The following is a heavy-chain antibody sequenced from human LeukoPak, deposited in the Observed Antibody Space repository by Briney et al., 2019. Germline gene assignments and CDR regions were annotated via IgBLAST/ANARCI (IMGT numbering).Heavy chain of an antibody. CDR2: ISYDGSNK. J-gene: IGHJ4*02. Sequence: GGSLRLSCAASGFTFSSYGMHWVRQVPGKGLEWVAVISYDGSNKYYADSVKGRFTISRDNSKNTLYLQMNSLRAEDTAVYYCAKDGDGYNLYFDYWGQGTLVTVSS. D-gene: IGHD5-24*01. CDR3: AKDGDGYNLYFDY. CDR1: GFTFSSYG. V-gene: IGHV3-30*18.